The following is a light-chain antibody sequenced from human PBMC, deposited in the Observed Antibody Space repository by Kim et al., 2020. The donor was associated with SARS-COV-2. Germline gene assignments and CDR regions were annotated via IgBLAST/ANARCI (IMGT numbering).Light chain of an antibody. J-gene: IGKJ4*01. CDR2: GAS. Sequence: PGERATLSCRASQSVSSSYLSWNQQKPGQAPRLLIYGASTRAAGIPDRFSGSESGTDFTLTISRLEPEDFAVYYCQQYGSSPLLTFGGGTKVDIK. V-gene: IGKV3-20*01. CDR1: QSVSSSY. CDR3: QQYGSSPLLT.